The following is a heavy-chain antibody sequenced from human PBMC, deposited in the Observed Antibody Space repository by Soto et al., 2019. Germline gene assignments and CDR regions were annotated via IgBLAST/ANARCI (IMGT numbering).Heavy chain of an antibody. CDR1: GFRFSDYS. Sequence: PGGSLRLSCAASGFRFSDYSMSWVRQAPGKGLEWVSVISADGRTTYFADSAKGRFTLSRDNFKDTLYLQMDSLRAEDTAVYHCAKIPKLYYDSRSFYGWFDPWGQGTLVTVS. CDR3: AKIPKLYYDSRSFYGWFDP. V-gene: IGHV3-23*01. J-gene: IGHJ5*02. CDR2: ISADGRTT. D-gene: IGHD3-22*01.